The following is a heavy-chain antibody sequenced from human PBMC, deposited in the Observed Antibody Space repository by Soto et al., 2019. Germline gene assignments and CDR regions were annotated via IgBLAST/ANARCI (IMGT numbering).Heavy chain of an antibody. CDR1: GFTFSSYG. CDR2: ISGGGPPT. Sequence: EVQMLESGGGLVQPGGSLRLSCTGSGFTFSSYGMSWVRQAPGKGLEWVSGISGGGPPTYYADSVRGRFTISRDNSKNALYLQMNSLRAEDTAVYYCAIRTYSTGWYYLDLWSRGTLVTVSA. J-gene: IGHJ4*02. V-gene: IGHV3-23*01. D-gene: IGHD6-25*01. CDR3: AIRTYSTGWYYLDL.